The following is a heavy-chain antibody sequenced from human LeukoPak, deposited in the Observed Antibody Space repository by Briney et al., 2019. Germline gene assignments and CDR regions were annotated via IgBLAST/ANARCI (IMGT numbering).Heavy chain of an antibody. V-gene: IGHV3-21*01. CDR2: ISSSSSYI. CDR3: ASNSPRDDAFDI. Sequence: PGGSLRLSCAASGFTFSSYSMNWVRQAPGKGLEWVSSISSSSSYIYYADSVKGRFTISRDNAKNSLYLQMNNLRAEDTAVYYCASNSPRDDAFDIWGQGTMVTVSS. J-gene: IGHJ3*02. CDR1: GFTFSSYS. D-gene: IGHD4-23*01.